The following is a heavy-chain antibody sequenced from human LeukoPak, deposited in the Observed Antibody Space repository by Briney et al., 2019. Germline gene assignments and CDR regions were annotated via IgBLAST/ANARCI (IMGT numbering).Heavy chain of an antibody. D-gene: IGHD4-23*01. CDR2: INPNSGGT. J-gene: IGHJ3*02. Sequence: GASVKVSCKASGYTFTGYYMHWVRQAPGQGLEWMGWINPNSGGTNYAQKFQGRVTMTRDTSISTAYMELSRLRSDDTAVYYCAREGKHDYGGNGHAFDIWGQGTMVTVSS. V-gene: IGHV1-2*02. CDR1: GYTFTGYY. CDR3: AREGKHDYGGNGHAFDI.